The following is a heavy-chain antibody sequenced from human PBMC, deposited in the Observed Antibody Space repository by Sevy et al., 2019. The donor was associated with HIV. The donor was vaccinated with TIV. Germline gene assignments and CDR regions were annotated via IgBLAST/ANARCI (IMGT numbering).Heavy chain of an antibody. CDR3: ARGFSYSRDSSGYYPGFDY. CDR1: GGSISSYY. V-gene: IGHV4-59*01. D-gene: IGHD3-22*01. CDR2: IYYSGST. Sequence: SETLSLTCTVSGGSISSYYWNWIRQPPGKGLEWIGYIYYSGSTNYNPSLKSRVTISVDTSKNQFSLKLSSVTAADTAVYYCARGFSYSRDSSGYYPGFDYWGQGTLVTVSS. J-gene: IGHJ4*02.